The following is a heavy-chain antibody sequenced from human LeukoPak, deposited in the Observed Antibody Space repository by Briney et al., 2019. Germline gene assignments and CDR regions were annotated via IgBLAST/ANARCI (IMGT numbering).Heavy chain of an antibody. D-gene: IGHD3-10*01. J-gene: IGHJ5*02. V-gene: IGHV3-13*01. Sequence: TGGSLRLSCAASEFTFRSYDMDWVRQVAGKGLEWVSSIGTAGDTYYPGSVKGRFTISRENAKNSLYLQMNSLRAGDTAVYYCVRGFGGGWFDPWGQGTVVTVSS. CDR3: VRGFGGGWFDP. CDR2: IGTAGDT. CDR1: EFTFRSYD.